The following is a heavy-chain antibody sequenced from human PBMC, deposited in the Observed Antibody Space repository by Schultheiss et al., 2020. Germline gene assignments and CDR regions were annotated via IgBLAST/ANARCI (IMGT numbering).Heavy chain of an antibody. CDR3: ARVRAMVRGVPSYYGMDV. CDR1: GYSFTSYG. CDR2: MNPNNGNT. J-gene: IGHJ6*02. Sequence: ASVTVSCKASGYSFTSYGISWVRQAPGQGLEWVGWMNPNNGNTGYAQKFQGRVTMTRNTSISTAYMELSRLRSDDTAVYYCARVRAMVRGVPSYYGMDVWGQGTTVTVSS. D-gene: IGHD3-10*01. V-gene: IGHV1-8*02.